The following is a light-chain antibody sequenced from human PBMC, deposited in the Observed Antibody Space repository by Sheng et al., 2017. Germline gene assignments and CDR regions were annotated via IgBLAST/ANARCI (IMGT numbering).Light chain of an antibody. Sequence: EIVLTQSPATLSLSPGERATLSCRASQSVSRFLAWYQQKPGQAPRLLIYDAASRATGIPVRFSGSGSETDFTLTISSLEAEDFAVYYCQQRSDWPLTFGGGTKGGDQT. CDR2: DAA. V-gene: IGKV3-11*01. J-gene: IGKJ4*01. CDR1: QSVSRF. CDR3: QQRSDWPLT.